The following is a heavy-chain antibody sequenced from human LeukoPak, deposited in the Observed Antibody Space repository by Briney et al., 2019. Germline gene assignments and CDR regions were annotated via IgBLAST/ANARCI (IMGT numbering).Heavy chain of an antibody. CDR1: GYTFTSYD. Sequence: GASVKVSCKASGYTFTSYDINWVRQAPGRGLEWMGWMNPKSGNTGYAQKFQGRVTMTRDTSISAAYMELSSLRSEDTAVYYCARVTGSIDYWGQGTLVTVSS. D-gene: IGHD1-26*01. V-gene: IGHV1-8*01. CDR2: MNPKSGNT. CDR3: ARVTGSIDY. J-gene: IGHJ4*02.